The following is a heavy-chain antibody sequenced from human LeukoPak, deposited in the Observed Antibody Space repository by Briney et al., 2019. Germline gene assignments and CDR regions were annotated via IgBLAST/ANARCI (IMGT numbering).Heavy chain of an antibody. CDR2: ISGSGGST. J-gene: IGHJ4*02. V-gene: IGHV3-23*01. CDR3: AKNPGVAVAGPTSFDY. Sequence: GGSLRLSCAASGFTFSSYGMSWVRQAPGKGLEWVSTISGSGGSTYYADSVKGRFTISRDNSNNTLYLQMSSLRAEDTAIYYCAKNPGVAVAGPTSFDYWGQGTLVTVSS. D-gene: IGHD6-19*01. CDR1: GFTFSSYG.